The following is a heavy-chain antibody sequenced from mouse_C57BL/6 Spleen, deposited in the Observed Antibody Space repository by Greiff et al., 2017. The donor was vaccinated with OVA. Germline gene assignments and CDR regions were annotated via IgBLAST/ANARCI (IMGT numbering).Heavy chain of an antibody. CDR1: GYTFTSYW. CDR2: IDPSDSYT. J-gene: IGHJ2*01. CDR3: ARIGVVLDY. D-gene: IGHD1-1*01. Sequence: VQLQQSGAELVMPGASVKLSCKASGYTFTSYWMHWVKQRPGQGLEWIGEIDPSDSYTNYNQKFKGKSTLTVDKSSSTAYMQLSSLTSEDSAVYYCARIGVVLDYWGQGTTLTVSS. V-gene: IGHV1-69*01.